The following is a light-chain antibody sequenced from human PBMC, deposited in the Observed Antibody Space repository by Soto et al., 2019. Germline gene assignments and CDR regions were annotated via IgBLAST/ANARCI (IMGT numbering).Light chain of an antibody. Sequence: QSALTQPASVAGSPGQSSTISCTGTSSDIGHYIYVSWYQQFPCKAPKLIIYEVSNRPSGVSNRFSGSKSGNTASLTISGLQAEDEADYYCSSYLSSSTIFGGGTKLTVL. J-gene: IGLJ2*01. CDR3: SSYLSSSTI. V-gene: IGLV2-14*01. CDR1: SSDIGHYIY. CDR2: EVS.